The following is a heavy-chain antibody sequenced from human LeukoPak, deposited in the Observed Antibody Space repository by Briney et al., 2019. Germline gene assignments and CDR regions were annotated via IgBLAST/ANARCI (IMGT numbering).Heavy chain of an antibody. D-gene: IGHD1-26*01. Sequence: GGSLRLSCAASGFTFSSYSMNWVRQAPGKGLEWVSSISCGSTYMYYADSVKGRFTISRDNARDSMYLQMNSLRAEDTAIYYCAKDRTVGASYWYFDLWGRGTLVTVSS. CDR3: AKDRTVGASYWYFDL. CDR2: ISCGSTYM. CDR1: GFTFSSYS. J-gene: IGHJ2*01. V-gene: IGHV3-21*04.